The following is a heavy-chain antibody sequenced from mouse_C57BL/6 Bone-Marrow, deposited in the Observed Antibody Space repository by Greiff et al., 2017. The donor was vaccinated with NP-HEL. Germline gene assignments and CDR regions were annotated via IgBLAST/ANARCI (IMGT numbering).Heavy chain of an antibody. D-gene: IGHD1-1*01. CDR2: IYPGDGDT. CDR3: ARGVYYYGSSPWFAY. V-gene: IGHV1-80*01. J-gene: IGHJ3*01. Sequence: VQLQQSGAELVKPGASVKISCKASGYAFSSYWMNWVKQRPGKGLEWIGQIYPGDGDTNYNGKFKGKATLTADKSSSTAYMQLSSLTSEDSAVYFCARGVYYYGSSPWFAYWGKGTLVTVSA. CDR1: GYAFSSYW.